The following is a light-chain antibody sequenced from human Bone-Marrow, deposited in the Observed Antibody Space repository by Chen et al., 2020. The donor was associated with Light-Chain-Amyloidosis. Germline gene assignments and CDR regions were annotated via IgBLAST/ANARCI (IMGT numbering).Light chain of an antibody. J-gene: IGLJ2*01. Sequence: SYELTQPPSVSVSPGQTARITCSGDDLPTKYAYWYQQKPGQAPVMVIHRDTERPSGISERFSGSISRTTATLTLSGVQAEAEADYHCQSAANSGTYEVIFGGGTKLTVL. CDR3: QSAANSGTYEVI. CDR1: DLPTKY. V-gene: IGLV3-25*03. CDR2: RDT.